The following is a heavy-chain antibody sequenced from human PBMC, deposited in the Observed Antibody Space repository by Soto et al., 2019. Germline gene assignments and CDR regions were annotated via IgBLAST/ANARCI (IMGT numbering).Heavy chain of an antibody. CDR3: ARGGNIMTTVTTNAFDI. CDR1: GYTFTSYG. CDR2: ISAYNGNT. D-gene: IGHD4-17*01. V-gene: IGHV1-18*01. J-gene: IGHJ3*02. Sequence: QVQLVQSGAEVKKPGASVKVSCKASGYTFTSYGISWVRQAPGQGLEWMGWISAYNGNTNYAQKLQGRVTMTTDTPTSTAYRELRSLRSDDTAVYYCARGGNIMTTVTTNAFDIWGQGTMVTVSS.